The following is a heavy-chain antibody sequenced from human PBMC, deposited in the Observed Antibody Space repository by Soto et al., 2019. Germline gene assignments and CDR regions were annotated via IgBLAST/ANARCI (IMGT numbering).Heavy chain of an antibody. Sequence: GGSLRLSCAASGFTVSSNYMSWVRQAPGKGLEWVSVIYSGGSTYYADSVKGRFTISRDNSKNTLYLQMNSLRAEDTAVYYCANHMTTVTRYYFDYWGQGALVTVSS. CDR3: ANHMTTVTRYYFDY. CDR1: GFTVSSNY. J-gene: IGHJ4*02. CDR2: IYSGGST. D-gene: IGHD4-4*01. V-gene: IGHV3-66*01.